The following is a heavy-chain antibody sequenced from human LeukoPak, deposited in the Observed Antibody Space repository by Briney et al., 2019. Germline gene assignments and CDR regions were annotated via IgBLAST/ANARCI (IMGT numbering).Heavy chain of an antibody. V-gene: IGHV3-48*01. D-gene: IGHD6-19*01. Sequence: GGSLRLSCAASGFTFSSYSMNWVRQAPGKGLEWVSYISSSGSTIYYADSVKGRFTISRDNSKNTLYLQMNSLRAEDTAVYYCAKAARYSSGWFDYWGQGTLVTVSS. CDR2: ISSSGSTI. CDR1: GFTFSSYS. CDR3: AKAARYSSGWFDY. J-gene: IGHJ4*02.